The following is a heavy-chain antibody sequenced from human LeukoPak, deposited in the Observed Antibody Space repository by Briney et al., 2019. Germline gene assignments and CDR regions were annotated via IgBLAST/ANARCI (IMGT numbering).Heavy chain of an antibody. D-gene: IGHD6-13*01. Sequence: PSETLSLTCTVSGGSISPYYWSWIRQPPGKGLEWIGYIYYSGSTNYNPSLKSRVTISVDTSKNQFSLKLSSVTAADTAVYYCARGYSSSWYRFGMDVWGQGTTVTVSS. CDR3: ARGYSSSWYRFGMDV. CDR2: IYYSGST. CDR1: GGSISPYY. J-gene: IGHJ6*02. V-gene: IGHV4-59*01.